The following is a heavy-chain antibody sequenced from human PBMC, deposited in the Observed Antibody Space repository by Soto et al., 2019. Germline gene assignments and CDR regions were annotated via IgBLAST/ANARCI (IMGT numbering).Heavy chain of an antibody. V-gene: IGHV5-51*01. Sequence: EVQLVPSGAEVKKPGESLKISCKGSGYSFTTYLIGWVRQMRGKGLEWMGIIYPGDTDTRYSPSFQDQGTISANKSISTAYLQWSSMKASDTAMYYCATSTLYSYGYDWGQGTLVTVSS. CDR3: ATSTLYSYGYD. D-gene: IGHD5-18*01. CDR1: GYSFTTYL. J-gene: IGHJ4*02. CDR2: IYPGDTDT.